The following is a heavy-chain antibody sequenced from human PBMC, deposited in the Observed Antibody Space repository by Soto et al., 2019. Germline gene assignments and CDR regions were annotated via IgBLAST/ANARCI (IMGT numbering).Heavy chain of an antibody. Sequence: SGPTLVNPTETLTLTCSVSGFSLTNGRMGVSWIRQPPGKALEWHAHFFSDAERSYSTSMQSRLNMYKDSSGSQVVLTMTNMAPADTATYYCARMDGDYNYYGLDVWGHGIAVTVS. CDR1: GFSLTNGRMG. J-gene: IGHJ6*02. CDR3: ARMDGDYNYYGLDV. CDR2: FFSDAER. V-gene: IGHV2-26*01. D-gene: IGHD4-17*01.